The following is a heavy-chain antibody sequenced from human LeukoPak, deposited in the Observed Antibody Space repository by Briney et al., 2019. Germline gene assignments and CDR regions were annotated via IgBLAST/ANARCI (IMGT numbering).Heavy chain of an antibody. CDR2: INHSGSI. CDR1: GGSFSGYY. D-gene: IGHD1-7*01. Sequence: SETLSLTCAVYGGSFSGYYWSWIRQPPGKGLEWIGEINHSGSINYNPSLKSRVTISVDTSKNQISLKLSSVTAADTAVYYCARLAGTTRLYNRWGQGTLVTVSS. CDR3: ARLAGTTRLYNR. J-gene: IGHJ5*02. V-gene: IGHV4-34*01.